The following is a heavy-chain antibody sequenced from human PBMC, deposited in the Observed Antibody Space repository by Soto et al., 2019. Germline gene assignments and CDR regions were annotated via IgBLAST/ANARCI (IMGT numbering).Heavy chain of an antibody. D-gene: IGHD5-18*01. CDR2: IIPLFGAA. V-gene: IGHV1-69*01. CDR1: GGTFSSYA. J-gene: IGHJ4*02. Sequence: QVQLVQSGAEVKKPGSSVKVSCKASGGTFSSYAISWVRQAPGQGLEWMGGIIPLFGAANYAQNFQGRVTITADESTSTAYIELSSLRSEDTAVYYCARAVEVYSYGGRFDCWGQGTLVTVSS. CDR3: ARAVEVYSYGGRFDC.